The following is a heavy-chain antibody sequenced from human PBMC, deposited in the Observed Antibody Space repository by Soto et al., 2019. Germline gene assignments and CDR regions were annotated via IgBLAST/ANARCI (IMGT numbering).Heavy chain of an antibody. CDR3: VQTTGWPGFAF. J-gene: IGHJ4*02. Sequence: EVQLVESGGGLIQLGGSLRLSCAASGFAVSSKYMTWVRQAPGKGLEWVSVIYGGGTTYYADSVKGRFTISRDTSKNTVYLQMNSLRAEDTAVYYCVQTTGWPGFAFWGQGTLVTVSS. CDR1: GFAVSSKY. V-gene: IGHV3-53*01. CDR2: IYGGGTT. D-gene: IGHD6-19*01.